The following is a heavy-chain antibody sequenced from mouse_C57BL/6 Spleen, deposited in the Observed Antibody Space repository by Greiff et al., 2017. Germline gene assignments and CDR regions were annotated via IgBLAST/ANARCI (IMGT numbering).Heavy chain of an antibody. V-gene: IGHV1-47*01. CDR3: ARGDYYGSSYGYFDV. J-gene: IGHJ1*03. CDR2: FHPYNDDT. D-gene: IGHD1-1*01. CDR1: GYTFTTYP. Sequence: QVQLKQSGAELVKPGASVKMSCKASGYTFTTYPIEWMKQNHGKSLEWIGNFHPYNDDTKYNEKFKGKATLTVEKSSSTVYLELSRLTSDDSAVYYCARGDYYGSSYGYFDVWGTGTTVTVSS.